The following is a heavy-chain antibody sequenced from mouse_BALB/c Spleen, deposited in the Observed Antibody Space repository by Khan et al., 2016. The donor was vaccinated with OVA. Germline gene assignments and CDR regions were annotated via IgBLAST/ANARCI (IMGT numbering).Heavy chain of an antibody. CDR1: GFSLTNYG. V-gene: IGHV2-6-1*01. J-gene: IGHJ4*01. CDR3: AIQPSYHYHVMDY. D-gene: IGHD2-14*01. CDR2: IWSDGST. Sequence: QVQLKQSGPGLVAPSQSLSITCTISGFSLTNYGVHWVRQPPGKGLEWLVVIWSDGSTTYDSALKSRLTISKDNSKSQVFLKMDSLQTDDTAMEYCAIQPSYHYHVMDYWGQGTSVTGSS.